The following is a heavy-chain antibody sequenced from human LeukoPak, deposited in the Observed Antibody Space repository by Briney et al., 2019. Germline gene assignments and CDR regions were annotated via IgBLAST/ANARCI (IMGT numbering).Heavy chain of an antibody. CDR1: GGSISSGGYY. J-gene: IGHJ2*01. D-gene: IGHD2-2*01. CDR2: IYYSGST. CDR3: ASSGVPNTLGWYFDL. V-gene: IGHV4-31*03. Sequence: PSETLSLTCTVSGGSISSGGYYWSWIRQHPGKGLEWIGYIYYSGSTYYNPSLKSRVTISVDTSKNQFSLKLSSETAADTAVYYCASSGVPNTLGWYFDLWGRGTLVTVSS.